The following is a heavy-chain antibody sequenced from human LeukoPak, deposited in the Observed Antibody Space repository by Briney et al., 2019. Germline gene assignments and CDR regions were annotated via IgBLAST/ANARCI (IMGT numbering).Heavy chain of an antibody. Sequence: ASVKVSCKASGYTFTGYYMHWVRQAPGQGLEWMGWISAYNGNTNYAQKLQGRVTMTTDTSTSTAYMELRSLRSDNTAVYYCARVVRPRDDYGDYHWFDPWGQGTLVTVSS. D-gene: IGHD4-17*01. V-gene: IGHV1-18*04. CDR1: GYTFTGYY. CDR2: ISAYNGNT. J-gene: IGHJ5*02. CDR3: ARVVRPRDDYGDYHWFDP.